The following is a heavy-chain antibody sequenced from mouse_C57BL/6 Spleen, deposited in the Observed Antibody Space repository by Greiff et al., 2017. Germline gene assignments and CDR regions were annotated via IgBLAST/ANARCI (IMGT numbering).Heavy chain of an antibody. CDR1: GFTFSSYA. Sequence: EVKVVESGGGLVKPGGSLKLSCAASGFTFSSYAMSWVRQTPEKRLEWVATISDGGSYTYYPDNVKGRFTISRDNAKNNLYLQMSHLKSEDTAMYYCAREGSLLYFDVWGTGTTVTVSS. CDR3: AREGSLLYFDV. V-gene: IGHV5-4*01. J-gene: IGHJ1*03. D-gene: IGHD1-1*01. CDR2: ISDGGSYT.